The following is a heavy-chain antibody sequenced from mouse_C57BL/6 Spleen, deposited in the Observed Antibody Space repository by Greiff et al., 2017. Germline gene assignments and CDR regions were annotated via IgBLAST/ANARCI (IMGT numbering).Heavy chain of an antibody. CDR3: ATLYDGYYDRAY. V-gene: IGHV1-22*01. J-gene: IGHJ3*01. D-gene: IGHD2-3*01. Sequence: EVKLMESGPELVKPGASVKMSCKASGYTFTDYNMHWVKQSHGKSLEWIGYINPNNGGTGYNQKFKGKATFTVNEYYSTAYMELRSLTSEDSAVYYCATLYDGYYDRAYWGQGTLVTVSA. CDR1: GYTFTDYN. CDR2: INPNNGGT.